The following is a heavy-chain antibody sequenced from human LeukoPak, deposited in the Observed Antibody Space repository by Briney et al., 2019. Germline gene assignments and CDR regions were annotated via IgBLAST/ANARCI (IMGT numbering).Heavy chain of an antibody. V-gene: IGHV4-59*01. Sequence: SETLSLTCTVSGGSISSYYWSWIRQPPGKGLEWIGYIYYSGSTNYNRSLKSRVTISVDTSKNQFSLKLSSVTAADTAVYYCARDWYYDSRGLCYFDSLSQGTLVTVSS. D-gene: IGHD3-22*01. CDR1: GGSISSYY. CDR2: IYYSGST. CDR3: ARDWYYDSRGLCYFDS. J-gene: IGHJ4*02.